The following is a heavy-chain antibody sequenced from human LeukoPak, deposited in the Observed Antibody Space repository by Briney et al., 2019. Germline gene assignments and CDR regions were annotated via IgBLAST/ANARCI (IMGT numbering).Heavy chain of an antibody. CDR1: GYTFTGYY. D-gene: IGHD2-2*01. Sequence: ASVKVSRKASGYTFTGYYMHWVRQAPGQGIGWMGWTNTNSGGTNYAQKFQGRVTMTRDTSISTAYVELSRLRSDDTAVYYCARDPGGVVVPAAPYYYYYYMDVWGKGTTVTVSS. V-gene: IGHV1-2*02. J-gene: IGHJ6*03. CDR3: ARDPGGVVVPAAPYYYYYYMDV. CDR2: TNTNSGGT.